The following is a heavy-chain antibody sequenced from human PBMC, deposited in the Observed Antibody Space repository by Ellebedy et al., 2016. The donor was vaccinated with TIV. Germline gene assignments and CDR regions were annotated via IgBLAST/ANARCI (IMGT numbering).Heavy chain of an antibody. J-gene: IGHJ5*02. V-gene: IGHV3-23*01. D-gene: IGHD3-3*01. Sequence: PGGSLRLSCAASGFTFSSYAMTWVRQAPGKGLEWVSVISGSGSSTSYADSVKGRFTISRDNSQNTLYLQMNSLRAEDTAVYYCAKYYDPRLGFDPWGQGTLVTVSS. CDR1: GFTFSSYA. CDR2: ISGSGSST. CDR3: AKYYDPRLGFDP.